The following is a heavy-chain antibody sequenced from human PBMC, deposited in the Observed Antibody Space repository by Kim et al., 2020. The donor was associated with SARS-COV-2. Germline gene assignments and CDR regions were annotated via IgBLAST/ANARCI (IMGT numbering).Heavy chain of an antibody. CDR1: GFTVSSNY. V-gene: IGHV3-66*01. D-gene: IGHD3-22*01. J-gene: IGHJ6*02. CDR3: ARGTYYYDSRTYYYYYGMDV. CDR2: IYSGGST. Sequence: GGSLRLSCAASGFTVSSNYMSWVRQAPGKGLEWVSVIYSGGSTYYADSVKGRFTISRDNSKNTLYLQMNSLRAEDTAVYYCARGTYYYDSRTYYYYYGMDVWGQGTTVTVSS.